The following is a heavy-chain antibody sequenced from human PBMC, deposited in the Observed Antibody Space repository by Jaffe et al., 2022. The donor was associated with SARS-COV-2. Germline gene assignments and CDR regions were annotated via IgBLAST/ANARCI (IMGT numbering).Heavy chain of an antibody. CDR3: AKDFHYYDRYYYGVDV. V-gene: IGHV3-30*18. CDR1: GFTFRSYG. CDR2: MSYDGSDK. D-gene: IGHD3-22*01. J-gene: IGHJ6*02. Sequence: QVQLVESGGGVVQPGMSLRLSCAASGFTFRSYGMHWVRQAPGKGLEWVAVMSYDGSDKYYADSVKGRFTISRDNSKNTLYLQMNSLRAEDTAVYYCAKDFHYYDRYYYGVDVWGQGTTVTVSS.